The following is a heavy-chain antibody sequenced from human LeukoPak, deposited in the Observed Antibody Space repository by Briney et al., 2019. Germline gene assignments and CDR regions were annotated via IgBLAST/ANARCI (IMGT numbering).Heavy chain of an antibody. D-gene: IGHD6-19*01. CDR1: GFTFRGYA. CDR2: ISGSGGDT. J-gene: IGHJ4*02. CDR3: AKTTDGYSSGRSPGWPIDY. V-gene: IGHV3-23*01. Sequence: GGSLRLSCAASGFTFRGYAIYWVRQAPGKGLEWVSGISGSGGDTYFADSVRGRFTISRDNSKNTVFLQMDSLRAEDTAVYYCAKTTDGYSSGRSPGWPIDYWGQGTLVTVSS.